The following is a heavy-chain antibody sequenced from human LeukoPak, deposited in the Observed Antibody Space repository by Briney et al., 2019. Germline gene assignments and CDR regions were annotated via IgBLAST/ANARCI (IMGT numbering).Heavy chain of an antibody. CDR3: ARGIGSSQGI. D-gene: IGHD1-26*01. V-gene: IGHV1-69*13. CDR2: IIPIFGTA. Sequence: SLKVSCKASGCTLSSYAISWVRQAPGQGLEWMGGIIPIFGTANYAQKFQGRVTITADESTSTAYMELSSLRSEDTAVYYCARGIGSSQGIWGQGTMVTVSS. CDR1: GCTLSSYA. J-gene: IGHJ3*02.